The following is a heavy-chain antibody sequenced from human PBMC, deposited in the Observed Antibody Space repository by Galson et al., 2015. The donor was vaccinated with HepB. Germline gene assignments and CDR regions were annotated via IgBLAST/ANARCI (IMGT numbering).Heavy chain of an antibody. V-gene: IGHV3-33*06. CDR2: IWYDGSNK. Sequence: SLRLSCAASGFTFSSYGMNWVRQAPGKGLEWVAVIWYDGSNKYYADSVKGRFTISRDNSKNTLYLQMNSLRAEDTAVYYCAKEGAVAGTIDFWGQGTLVTVSS. D-gene: IGHD6-19*01. CDR1: GFTFSSYG. CDR3: AKEGAVAGTIDF. J-gene: IGHJ4*02.